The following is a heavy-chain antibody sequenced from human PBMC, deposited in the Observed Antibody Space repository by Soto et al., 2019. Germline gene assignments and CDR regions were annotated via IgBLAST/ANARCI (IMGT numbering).Heavy chain of an antibody. Sequence: EVQLFESGGGLVQPGGSLRLSCAASGFTFSSYAMSWVRQAPGKGLEWVSAISGSGGSRYYADSVKGRFTISRDNSKNTLYLQMNSLRAEDTPVYYCAKDGPLRYCSGGSFDLARDGFDYWGQGTLVTVSS. CDR3: AKDGPLRYCSGGSFDLARDGFDY. V-gene: IGHV3-23*01. CDR2: ISGSGGSR. CDR1: GFTFSSYA. J-gene: IGHJ4*02. D-gene: IGHD2-15*01.